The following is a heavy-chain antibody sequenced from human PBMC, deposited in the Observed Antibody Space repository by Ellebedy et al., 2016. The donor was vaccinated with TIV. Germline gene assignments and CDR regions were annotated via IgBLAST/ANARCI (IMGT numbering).Heavy chain of an antibody. CDR3: ASSRYHYYVGNTIFAY. CDR2: ITGSSSYM. CDR1: GFTFSNYS. Sequence: GESLKISCAASGFTFSNYSMNWVRQAPGKGLEWVSSITGSSSYMFYADSVKGRSTISRDNSKNTLYLQMNSLRPEDTAVYYCASSRYHYYVGNTIFAYWGQGTLVTVSS. V-gene: IGHV3-21*04. J-gene: IGHJ4*02. D-gene: IGHD3-10*02.